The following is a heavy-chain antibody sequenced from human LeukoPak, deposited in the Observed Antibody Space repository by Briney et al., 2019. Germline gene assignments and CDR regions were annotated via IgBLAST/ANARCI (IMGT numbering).Heavy chain of an antibody. V-gene: IGHV3-7*01. Sequence: GGSLRLSCAASGFIFSTNWMSWFRQAPGKGLEWVAHIKPDGSEAYYVDSVKGRFTISRDNAKNSLYLQMYSLRADDTAVYYCATAVSVAGDSWGQGTLVTVSS. J-gene: IGHJ5*01. CDR3: ATAVSVAGDS. CDR1: GFIFSTNW. D-gene: IGHD6-19*01. CDR2: IKPDGSEA.